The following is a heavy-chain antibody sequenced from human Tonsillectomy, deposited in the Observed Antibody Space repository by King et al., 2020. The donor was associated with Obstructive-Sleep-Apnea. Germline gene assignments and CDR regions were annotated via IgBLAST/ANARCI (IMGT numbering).Heavy chain of an antibody. CDR1: GGSISSYY. Sequence: QLQESGPGLVKPSETLSLTCTVSGGSISSYYWSWLRQPPGKGLEWIGYVYYSGSTNYNPSLTSRVTISVDTSKKQFSLKLSSVTAADTAVYYCAISVDTAMVFDYWGQGTLVTVSS. J-gene: IGHJ4*02. D-gene: IGHD5-18*01. V-gene: IGHV4-59*08. CDR3: AISVDTAMVFDY. CDR2: VYYSGST.